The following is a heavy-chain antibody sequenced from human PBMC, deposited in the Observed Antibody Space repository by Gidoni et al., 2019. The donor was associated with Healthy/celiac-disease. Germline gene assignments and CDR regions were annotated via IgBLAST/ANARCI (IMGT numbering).Heavy chain of an antibody. CDR1: GYTFTVYY. CDR3: ARAIWEAGGGKGFDY. CDR2: INPNSGGT. J-gene: IGHJ4*02. D-gene: IGHD6-19*01. Sequence: QVQLVQSRAEVQKPGASVTVSCKASGYTFTVYYMHWVRQDPGQGLEWMGWINPNSGGTNYAQKVQGRVTMTRDTSISTAYMELSRLRSDDTAVYYCARAIWEAGGGKGFDYWGQGTLVTVSS. V-gene: IGHV1-2*02.